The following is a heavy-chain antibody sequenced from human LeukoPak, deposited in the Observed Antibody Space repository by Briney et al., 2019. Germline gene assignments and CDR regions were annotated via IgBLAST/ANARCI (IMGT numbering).Heavy chain of an antibody. J-gene: IGHJ4*02. D-gene: IGHD3-9*01. CDR2: ISGDGSTT. Sequence: PGGSLRLSCAASGFTFSSYWMHWVRQAPGMGLVWVSRISGDGSTTSDADSVKGRFTISRDNAKNTLYLQMNSLRAEDTAVYYCARLDILTGNYYYFNFWGQGTLVTVSS. V-gene: IGHV3-74*01. CDR3: ARLDILTGNYYYFNF. CDR1: GFTFSSYW.